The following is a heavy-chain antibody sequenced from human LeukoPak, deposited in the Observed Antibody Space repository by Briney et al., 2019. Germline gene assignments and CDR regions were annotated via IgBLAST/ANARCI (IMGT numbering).Heavy chain of an antibody. CDR2: IGTAGDT. D-gene: IGHD2-2*02. CDR3: ARAITPLIDCSSTSCYISTGFDY. J-gene: IGHJ4*02. V-gene: IGHV3-13*01. Sequence: GRSLRLSCAASGFTFSSYDMHWVRQATGKGLEWVSAIGTAGDTYYPGSVKGRFTISRENAKNSLYLQMNSLRAGDTAVYYCARAITPLIDCSSTSCYISTGFDYWGQGTLVTVSS. CDR1: GFTFSSYD.